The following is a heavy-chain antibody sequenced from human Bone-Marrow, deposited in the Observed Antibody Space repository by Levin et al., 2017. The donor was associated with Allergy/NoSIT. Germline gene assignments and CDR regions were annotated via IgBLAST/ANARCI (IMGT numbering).Heavy chain of an antibody. J-gene: IGHJ4*02. D-gene: IGHD2-21*01. Sequence: GESLKISCAASGFPFNLYPVAWVRQAPGKGLEWVSSISGSGDTTYYTDAVKGRFTVSKDISSSTVYLQMNSLRAGDTAVYYCAKSRLPLWIRDLSTDFWGQGAQVTVSS. CDR1: GFPFNLYP. CDR3: AKSRLPLWIRDLSTDF. CDR2: ISGSGDTT. V-gene: IGHV3-23*01.